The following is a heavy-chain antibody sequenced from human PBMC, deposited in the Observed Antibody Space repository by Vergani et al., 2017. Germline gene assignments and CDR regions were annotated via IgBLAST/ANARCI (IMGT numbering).Heavy chain of an antibody. Sequence: QVQLQESGPGLVKPSETLSLTCTVSGGSISSYYWSWIRQPPGKGLEWIGYIYYSGSTNYNPSLKSRVTISVDTSKNQFSLKRSSVTAADTAVYYCARAGIAAAGTGWFDPWGQGTLVTVSS. CDR2: IYYSGST. J-gene: IGHJ5*02. D-gene: IGHD6-13*01. CDR3: ARAGIAAAGTGWFDP. V-gene: IGHV4-59*01. CDR1: GGSISSYY.